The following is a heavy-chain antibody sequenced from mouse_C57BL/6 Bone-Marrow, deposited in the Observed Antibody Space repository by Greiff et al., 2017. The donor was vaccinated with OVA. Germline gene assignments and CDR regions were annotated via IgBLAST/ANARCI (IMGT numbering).Heavy chain of an antibody. J-gene: IGHJ2*01. D-gene: IGHD4-1*01. CDR3: ARSTPGSPFDY. CDR1: GYTFTSYT. V-gene: IGHV1-4*01. Sequence: QVQLKQSGAELARPGASVKMSCKASGYTFTSYTMHWVKQRPGQGLEWIGYINPSSGYTKYNQKFKDKATLTADKSSSTAYMQLSSLTSEDSAVYYCARSTPGSPFDYWGQGTTLTVSS. CDR2: INPSSGYT.